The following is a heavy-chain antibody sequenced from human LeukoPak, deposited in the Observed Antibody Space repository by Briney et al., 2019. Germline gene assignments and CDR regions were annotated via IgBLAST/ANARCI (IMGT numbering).Heavy chain of an antibody. D-gene: IGHD6-19*01. CDR3: AKGSQGLAVELDY. J-gene: IGHJ4*02. Sequence: PGGSPRLSCAASGFTFSSYAMGWVRQAPGKGLEWVSAISGSGGSTYYADSVKGRFTISRDNSRNTLYLQMNSLRAEDTAVYYCAKGSQGLAVELDYWGQGTLDTVSS. V-gene: IGHV3-23*01. CDR1: GFTFSSYA. CDR2: ISGSGGST.